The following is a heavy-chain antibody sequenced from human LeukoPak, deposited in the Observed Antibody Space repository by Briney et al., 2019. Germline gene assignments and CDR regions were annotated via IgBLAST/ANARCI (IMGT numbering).Heavy chain of an antibody. CDR2: INPNSGGT. D-gene: IGHD3-3*01. V-gene: IGHV1-2*02. Sequence: ASVKVSCKASGYTFTGYYMHCVRQAPGQGHEWMGWINPNSGGTNYAQKFKGRVTMTRDTSISTAYMELSRLRSDDTAVYYCARGVYDFWSGYYTGEYFDYWGQGTLVTVSS. CDR1: GYTFTGYY. CDR3: ARGVYDFWSGYYTGEYFDY. J-gene: IGHJ4*02.